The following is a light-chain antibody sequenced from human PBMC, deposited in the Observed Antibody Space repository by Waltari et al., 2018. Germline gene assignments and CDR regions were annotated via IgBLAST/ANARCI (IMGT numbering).Light chain of an antibody. CDR3: QQYDSTPYT. V-gene: IGKV3-20*01. J-gene: IGKJ2*01. CDR1: QSLSSSY. Sequence: EIALTQSPDTLSLSPGDRAALSCRASQSLSSSYLAWYQQKPGQAPRLLIYGASSRATGIPDRFSGSGSETDFTLTISRLEPEDFAVYYCQQYDSTPYTFGQGTKLEIK. CDR2: GAS.